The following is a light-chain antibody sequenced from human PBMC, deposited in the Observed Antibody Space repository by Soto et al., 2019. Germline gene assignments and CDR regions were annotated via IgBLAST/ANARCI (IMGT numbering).Light chain of an antibody. CDR2: DVS. V-gene: IGLV2-11*01. CDR1: SSDVGGYNY. Sequence: HSALTQPRSVSGSPLQSVTISCTGTSSDVGGYNYVSWYQQHPGKAPKLMIYDVSKRPSGVPDRFSGSKSGNTASLTISGLQAEDEADYYCCSYAGSYTFPYVFGTGTKVTVL. CDR3: CSYAGSYTFPYV. J-gene: IGLJ1*01.